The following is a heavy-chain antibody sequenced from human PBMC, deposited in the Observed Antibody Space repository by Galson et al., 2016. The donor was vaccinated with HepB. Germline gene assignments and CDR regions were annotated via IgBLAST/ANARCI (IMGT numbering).Heavy chain of an antibody. CDR2: IYYSGST. J-gene: IGHJ4*02. D-gene: IGHD1-20*01. CDR3: ARGITETNWPTYYFDY. Sequence: TLSLTCTVSGGSISSDNYYWIWIRQHPGKGLEWIGYIYYSGSTYNNPSLKSRVTISVDTSKNQFSLTLSSVTAADTAVYYCARGITETNWPTYYFDYWGQGTLVTVSS. CDR1: GGSISSDNYY. V-gene: IGHV4-31*03.